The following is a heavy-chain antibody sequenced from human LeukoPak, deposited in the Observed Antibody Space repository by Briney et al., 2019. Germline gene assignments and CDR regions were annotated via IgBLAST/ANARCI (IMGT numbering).Heavy chain of an antibody. CDR3: AKDVGY. D-gene: IGHD1-26*01. CDR2: ISNDGSNK. Sequence: GGSLSLSCEPSGFTFSSYGMNWVRQAPGKGLEWVAVISNDGSNKYYADSVKGRFTISRDNSKNTLYLQMSSLRAEDTAVYYCAKDVGYWGQGTLVTVSS. V-gene: IGHV3-30*18. J-gene: IGHJ4*02. CDR1: GFTFSSYG.